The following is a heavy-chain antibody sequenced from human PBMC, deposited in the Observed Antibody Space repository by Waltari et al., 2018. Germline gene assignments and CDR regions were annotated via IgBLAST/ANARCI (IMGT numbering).Heavy chain of an antibody. V-gene: IGHV1-18*01. CDR3: ARNAGSYINDRYYFDY. Sequence: QVQLVQSGPEVKKPGASVKVSCKASGYTFNSYGISWVRQAPGQGLEWMGWITTYNGNTNYAQKFQGRVTMTTDTSTSTAYMELRSLRSDDTAVYYCARNAGSYINDRYYFDYWGQGTLVTVSS. J-gene: IGHJ4*02. CDR2: ITTYNGNT. D-gene: IGHD3-10*01. CDR1: GYTFNSYG.